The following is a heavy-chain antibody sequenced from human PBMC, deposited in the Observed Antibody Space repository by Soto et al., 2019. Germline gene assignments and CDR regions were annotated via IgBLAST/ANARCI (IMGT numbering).Heavy chain of an antibody. D-gene: IGHD3-3*02. CDR3: ARDLLFGYLEN. CDR2: ISGYNGNT. CDR1: GYTFTSYA. V-gene: IGHV1-18*04. J-gene: IGHJ4*02. Sequence: QVQLVQSGAEVKKPGAAVKVSCKTSGYTFTSYAITWVRQAPGQGLEWMGKISGYNGNTDYSEKFQGRVTMTTDTSTSTAYMELRSLRSDDTAVYFCARDLLFGYLENWGQGTLVTVSS.